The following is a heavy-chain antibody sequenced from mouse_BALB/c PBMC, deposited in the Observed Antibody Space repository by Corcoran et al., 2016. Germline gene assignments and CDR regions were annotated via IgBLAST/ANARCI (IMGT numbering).Heavy chain of an antibody. CDR3: ARWDWYFDV. CDR2: IDPANGNT. V-gene: IGHV14-3*02. CDR1: GFNIKDTY. J-gene: IGHJ1*01. Sequence: EVQLQQSGAELVKPGASVKLSCTASGFNIKDTYMHWVKQRPEQGLEWIGRIDPANGNTKYDPKFQGKATITADTSSKTAYLQLSSLTSEDTAVYYCARWDWYFDVRGAGTTVTVSS.